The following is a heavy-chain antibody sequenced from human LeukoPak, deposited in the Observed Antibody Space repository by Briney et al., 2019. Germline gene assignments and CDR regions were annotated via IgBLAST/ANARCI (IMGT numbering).Heavy chain of an antibody. CDR3: ARILEKVGWIYDAFDI. D-gene: IGHD6-19*01. J-gene: IGHJ3*02. Sequence: GASVKVSCKTSGYTFTAYYIHWLRQAPGQGLEWMGGIIPIFGTANYAQKFQGRVTITADESTSTAYMELSSLRSEDTAVYYCARILEKVGWIYDAFDIWAQGQWSPSLQ. V-gene: IGHV1-69*13. CDR2: IIPIFGTA. CDR1: GYTFTAYY.